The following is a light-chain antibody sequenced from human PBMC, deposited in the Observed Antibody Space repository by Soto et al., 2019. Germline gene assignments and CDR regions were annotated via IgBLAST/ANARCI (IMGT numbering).Light chain of an antibody. CDR1: QSVSRY. Sequence: EIVLTQSPATLSLSPGERATLSCRASQSVSRYLAWYQQKPGQAPRLLIYDASNRATGISARFSGSGSGTDFTLTISSLEPEDFAVYYCQQRSKWPPEVTFGQGTRLEIK. CDR3: QQRSKWPPEVT. V-gene: IGKV3-11*01. CDR2: DAS. J-gene: IGKJ5*01.